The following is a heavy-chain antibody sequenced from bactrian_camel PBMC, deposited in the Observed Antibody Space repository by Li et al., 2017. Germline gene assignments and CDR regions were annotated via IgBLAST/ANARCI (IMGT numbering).Heavy chain of an antibody. CDR2: ISSDGLI. D-gene: IGHD2*01. Sequence: HVQLVESGGGSVQAGGSLLLSCAASGNTDSTDCIGWFRQPPGQAREGVAAISSDGLISPNEALKGRFTISKDNAKNTLYLQMNSLKPEDTAVYYCAAVADTVVVVCDLDFGYWGQGTQVTVS. V-gene: IGHV3S53*01. CDR1: GNTDSTDC. J-gene: IGHJ6*01. CDR3: AAVADTVVVVCDLDFGY.